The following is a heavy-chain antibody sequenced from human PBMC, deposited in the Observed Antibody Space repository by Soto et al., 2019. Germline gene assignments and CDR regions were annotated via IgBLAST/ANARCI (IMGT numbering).Heavy chain of an antibody. CDR2: FHSSGST. CDR3: VRDGAGNDP. V-gene: IGHV4-4*07. CDR1: GGSISSYY. J-gene: IGHJ5*02. Sequence: SETLSLTCTVSGGSISSYYWSWIRQPAGKGLEWVGRFHSSGSTNYNPSLKSRLTMSVDTSKNQFSLKLSSVTAADTAVYYCVRDGAGNDPWGQGIPVTVYS. D-gene: IGHD3-16*01.